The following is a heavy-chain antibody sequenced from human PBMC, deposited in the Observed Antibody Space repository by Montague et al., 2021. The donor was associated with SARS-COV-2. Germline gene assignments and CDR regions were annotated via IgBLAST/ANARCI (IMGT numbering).Heavy chain of an antibody. J-gene: IGHJ3*02. V-gene: IGHV6-1*01. Sequence: CAISGDSVSSNTATWNWIRQSPSRGLEWLGRTYYRSKWYHDYAIXLKSRITINPDTSKNQFPLQLGSVAPEDTAVFYCARTTTRMLYPENAFDIWGQGTMVTVSS. CDR3: ARTTTRMLYPENAFDI. CDR1: GDSVSSNTAT. D-gene: IGHD2-15*01. CDR2: TYYRSKWYH.